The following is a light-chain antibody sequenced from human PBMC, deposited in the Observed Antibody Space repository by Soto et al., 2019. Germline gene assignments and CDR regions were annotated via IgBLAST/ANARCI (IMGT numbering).Light chain of an antibody. CDR2: GAT. Sequence: EIVLTQSPGTLSLSPGDRATLSCRASQSVSTSYLAWYQQKFGQTPGLLIYGATSRATGIPDRFSGSGSVTGFTLTISRLEPEDFAVYYCQQYGSSSWTFGQGTKVEIK. J-gene: IGKJ1*01. V-gene: IGKV3-20*01. CDR3: QQYGSSSWT. CDR1: QSVSTSY.